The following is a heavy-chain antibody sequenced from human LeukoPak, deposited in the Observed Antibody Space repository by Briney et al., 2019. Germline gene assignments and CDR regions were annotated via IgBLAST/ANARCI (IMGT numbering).Heavy chain of an antibody. Sequence: SETLSLTCAVYGGSFSGYYWSWIRQPPGKGLEWIGEINHSGSTNYNPPLKSRVTISVDTSKNQFSLKLSSVTAADTAVYYCARGGGYSYGYFSSPFDYWGQGTLVTVSS. J-gene: IGHJ4*02. V-gene: IGHV4-34*01. D-gene: IGHD5-18*01. CDR1: GGSFSGYY. CDR2: INHSGST. CDR3: ARGGGYSYGYFSSPFDY.